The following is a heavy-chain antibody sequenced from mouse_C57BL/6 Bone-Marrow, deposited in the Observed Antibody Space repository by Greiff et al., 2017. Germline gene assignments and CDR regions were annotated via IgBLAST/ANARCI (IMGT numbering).Heavy chain of an antibody. CDR3: ARALYSNYVYWYFDV. Sequence: QVQLQQSGAELMKPGASVKLSCKATGYTFTGYWIEWVKQRPGHGLEWIGEILPGNGSTNYNEKFKGKATFTADTSSNTAYMQLSSLTTEDSAIYYCARALYSNYVYWYFDVWGTGTTVTVSS. CDR1: GYTFTGYW. V-gene: IGHV1-9*01. D-gene: IGHD2-5*01. CDR2: ILPGNGST. J-gene: IGHJ1*03.